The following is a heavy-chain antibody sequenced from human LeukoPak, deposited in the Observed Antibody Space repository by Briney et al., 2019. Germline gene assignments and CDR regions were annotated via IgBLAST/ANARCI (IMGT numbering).Heavy chain of an antibody. J-gene: IGHJ4*02. V-gene: IGHV3-23*01. Sequence: GGSLRLSCAASGFTFSSYAMSWVRQAPGKGLEWVAGISASGGSTVYVDSVKGRFTISRDNAKNSLYLQMNSLRAEDTAVYYCARDFRFLEDYWGQGTLVTVSS. CDR3: ARDFRFLEDY. CDR1: GFTFSSYA. D-gene: IGHD3-3*01. CDR2: ISASGGST.